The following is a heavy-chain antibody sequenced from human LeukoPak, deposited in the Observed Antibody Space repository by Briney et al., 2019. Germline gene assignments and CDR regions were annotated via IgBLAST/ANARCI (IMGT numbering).Heavy chain of an antibody. D-gene: IGHD2-2*01. Sequence: PGGSLRLSCAASGFTFSSYSMNWVRQAPGKGLEWVSSISISSSYIYYADSVKGRFTISRDNAKNSLYLQMNSLRAEDTAVYYCARDQRGPYCSSTSCSGAYYYGMDVWGQGTTVTVSS. CDR2: ISISSSYI. V-gene: IGHV3-21*01. J-gene: IGHJ6*02. CDR3: ARDQRGPYCSSTSCSGAYYYGMDV. CDR1: GFTFSSYS.